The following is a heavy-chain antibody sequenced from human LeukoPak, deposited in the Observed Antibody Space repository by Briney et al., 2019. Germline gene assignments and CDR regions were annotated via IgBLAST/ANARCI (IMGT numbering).Heavy chain of an antibody. J-gene: IGHJ4*02. V-gene: IGHV3-23*01. D-gene: IGHD4-17*01. CDR1: GFTFSIYA. CDR2: IGGSGGST. CDR3: AKLLNDYGDYYFDY. Sequence: GGSLRLSCAASGFTFSIYAMTWVRQAPGKGLEWVSAIGGSGGSTYYADSVKGRFTISRDNSKNTLYLQMNSLRAEDTAVYYCAKLLNDYGDYYFDYWGQGTLVTVSS.